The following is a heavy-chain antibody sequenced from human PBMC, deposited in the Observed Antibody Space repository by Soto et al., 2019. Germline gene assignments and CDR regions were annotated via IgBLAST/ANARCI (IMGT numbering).Heavy chain of an antibody. J-gene: IGHJ6*02. Sequence: ASVKVSCKASGYTFTSYYMHWVRQAPGQGLEWMGIINPSGGSTSYAQKFQGRVTMTRDTSTSTVYMELSSLRSEDTAVYYCARLTGTTSEPYYYGMDVWGQGTTVTVSS. CDR2: INPSGGST. V-gene: IGHV1-46*01. CDR1: GYTFTSYY. CDR3: ARLTGTTSEPYYYGMDV. D-gene: IGHD1-7*01.